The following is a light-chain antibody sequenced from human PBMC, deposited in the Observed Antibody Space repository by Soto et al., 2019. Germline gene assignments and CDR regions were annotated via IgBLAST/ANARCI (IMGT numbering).Light chain of an antibody. V-gene: IGKV1-5*03. J-gene: IGKJ1*01. CDR2: KAS. Sequence: DIQMTQSPSTLSASIGDRVTITCRASQSISSWLAWYQQKPGKAPKLLIYKASSLESGVPSRFSGSGSGTEFTLTISSLQHDDFATYYCQQYQTNPWTFGQGNKVDI. CDR3: QQYQTNPWT. CDR1: QSISSW.